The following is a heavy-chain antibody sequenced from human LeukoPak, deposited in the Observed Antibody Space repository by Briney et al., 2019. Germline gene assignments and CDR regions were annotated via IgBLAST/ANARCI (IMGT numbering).Heavy chain of an antibody. CDR3: ATGGSSSAYYYYYGMDV. CDR1: GYTFTSYG. D-gene: IGHD6-6*01. Sequence: SVKVSCKASGYTFTSYGISWVRQAPGQGLEWMGWISAYNGNTKYAQMLQGRVTMTTDTTTSTAYMELRSLRSDDAAVYYCATGGSSSAYYYYYGMDVWGQGTTVTVSS. CDR2: ISAYNGNT. J-gene: IGHJ6*02. V-gene: IGHV1-18*01.